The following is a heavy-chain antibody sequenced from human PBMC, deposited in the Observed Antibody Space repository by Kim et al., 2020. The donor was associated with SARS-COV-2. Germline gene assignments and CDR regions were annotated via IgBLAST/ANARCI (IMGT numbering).Heavy chain of an antibody. J-gene: IGHJ4*02. V-gene: IGHV4-59*01. CDR3: AREGMQLVDY. D-gene: IGHD6-6*01. Sequence: NYTPSLNSLVTISVDTSKNQFSLKLSSVTAADTAVYYCAREGMQLVDYWGQGTLVTVSS.